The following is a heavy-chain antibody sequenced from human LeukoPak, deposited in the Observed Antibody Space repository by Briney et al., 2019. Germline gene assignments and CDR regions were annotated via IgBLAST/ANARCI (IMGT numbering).Heavy chain of an antibody. V-gene: IGHV4-39*01. Sequence: SETLSLTCTVSGGSISSSSYYWGWVRQPPGKGLEWIASIYYSGSTYYNPSLKSRVTISVDTSKNQFSLKLSSVTAADTAVYYCARQMGRGSYFDYWGQGTLVTVSP. D-gene: IGHD1-26*01. J-gene: IGHJ4*02. CDR3: ARQMGRGSYFDY. CDR1: GGSISSSSYY. CDR2: IYYSGST.